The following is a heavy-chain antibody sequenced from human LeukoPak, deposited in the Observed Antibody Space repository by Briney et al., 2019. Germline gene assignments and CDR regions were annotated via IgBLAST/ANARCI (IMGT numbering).Heavy chain of an antibody. CDR2: ISYDGSNK. CDR1: GFTFSSYG. V-gene: IGHV3-30*03. CDR3: ATTYTADYGDYVLDY. J-gene: IGHJ4*02. D-gene: IGHD4-17*01. Sequence: GRSLRLSCAASGFTFSSYGMHWVRQAPGKGLEWVAVISYDGSNKYYADSVKGRFTISRDNSKNTLYLQMNSLRAEDTAVYYCATTYTADYGDYVLDYWGQGTLVTVSS.